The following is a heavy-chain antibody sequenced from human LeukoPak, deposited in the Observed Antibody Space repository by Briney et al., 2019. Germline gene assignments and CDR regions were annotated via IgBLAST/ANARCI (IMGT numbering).Heavy chain of an antibody. CDR2: ISWNSGKI. CDR3: TRDQNVRYYDFWSGYDFDA. Sequence: GGSLRLSCAASGFTFGDYAMHWIRHAPGKGLEWVSGISWNSGKIVYADSVKGRFTISRDNAKDSLYLQLNSLRSEDTALYYCTRDQNVRYYDFWSGYDFDAWGQGTLVTVSP. V-gene: IGHV3-9*01. J-gene: IGHJ4*02. CDR1: GFTFGDYA. D-gene: IGHD3-3*01.